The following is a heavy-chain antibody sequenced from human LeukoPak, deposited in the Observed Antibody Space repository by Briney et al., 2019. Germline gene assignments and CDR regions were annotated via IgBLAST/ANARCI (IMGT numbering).Heavy chain of an antibody. D-gene: IGHD2-2*01. CDR2: ISNSGSTI. J-gene: IGHJ4*02. CDR3: AKGLPATLLDY. V-gene: IGHV3-11*01. CDR1: GFPFSDYY. Sequence: GGSLVLSCAASGFPFSDYYMSWIRQAPGKGLEWVSYISNSGSTIYYADSVKGRFTISRDNAKNSLYLQMNSLRAEDTAVYYCAKGLPATLLDYWGQGTLVTVSS.